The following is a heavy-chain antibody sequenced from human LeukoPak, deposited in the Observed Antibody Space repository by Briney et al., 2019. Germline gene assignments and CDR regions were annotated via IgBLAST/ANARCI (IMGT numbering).Heavy chain of an antibody. Sequence: PGGSLRLSCAVSGFTLSSYWMHWVRQAPGKGLVWVSRIDSDGSTTDYADSVKGRFTISRDNANNTLYLQMNSLRAEDAGVYYCARDLTLLGYCSSTSCLMNYWGQGTLVTVSS. D-gene: IGHD2-2*01. J-gene: IGHJ4*02. CDR2: IDSDGSTT. CDR3: ARDLTLLGYCSSTSCLMNY. CDR1: GFTLSSYW. V-gene: IGHV3-74*01.